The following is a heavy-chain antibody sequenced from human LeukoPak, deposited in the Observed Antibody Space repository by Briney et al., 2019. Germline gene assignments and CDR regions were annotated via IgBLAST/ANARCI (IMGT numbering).Heavy chain of an antibody. CDR3: ARPRVPGRSMILDAFDI. Sequence: PGGSLRLSCAASGFTFSSYAMHWVRQAPGKGLEWVAVISYDGSNKYYADSVKGRFTISRDNSKNTLYLQMNSLRAEDTAVYYCARPRVPGRSMILDAFDIWGQGTMVTVSS. CDR1: GFTFSSYA. V-gene: IGHV3-30-3*01. D-gene: IGHD3-22*01. J-gene: IGHJ3*02. CDR2: ISYDGSNK.